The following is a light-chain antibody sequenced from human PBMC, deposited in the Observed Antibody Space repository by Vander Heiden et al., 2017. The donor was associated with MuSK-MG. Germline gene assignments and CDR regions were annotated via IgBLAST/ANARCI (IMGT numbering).Light chain of an antibody. CDR3: GTWDSNLSTAI. Sequence: QSVLTQPPSVSAAPGQKVTISCSGRSSNIGNNYVSWYQQVPGTAPRLLIYENNKRPSGIPDRFSGSKSDTSATLGITGLQTGDEADFYCGTWDSNLSTAIFGGGTKLTVL. V-gene: IGLV1-51*02. J-gene: IGLJ2*01. CDR1: SSNIGNNY. CDR2: ENN.